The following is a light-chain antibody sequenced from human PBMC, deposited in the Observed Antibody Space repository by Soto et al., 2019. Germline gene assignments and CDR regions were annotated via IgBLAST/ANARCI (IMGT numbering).Light chain of an antibody. CDR3: QQFMWT. CDR1: QSISTY. CDR2: DSS. Sequence: IQLSQSLSSLSASVGDRITITCRASQSISTYLNWYQQKPGEAPTLLVYDSSTLQSGVPSRFSGSGFGAEFTLTVSSLQPDDFATYYCQQFMWTFGQRAKVDIK. V-gene: IGKV1-39*01. J-gene: IGKJ1*01.